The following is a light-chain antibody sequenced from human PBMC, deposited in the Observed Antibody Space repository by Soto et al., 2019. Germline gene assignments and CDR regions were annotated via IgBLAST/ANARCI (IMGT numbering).Light chain of an antibody. V-gene: IGLV1-40*02. CDR1: SSNIGAGFD. CDR3: QSYDSSLSGVI. J-gene: IGLJ2*01. CDR2: ANT. Sequence: QAVVTQPPSVSGAPGQRVTISCTGSSSNIGAGFDVHWYQQLPETAPKLLIYANTIRPSGVPDRFSGSKSGTSASLAITGLQADDEAAYRCQSYDSSLSGVIFGGGTKLTVL.